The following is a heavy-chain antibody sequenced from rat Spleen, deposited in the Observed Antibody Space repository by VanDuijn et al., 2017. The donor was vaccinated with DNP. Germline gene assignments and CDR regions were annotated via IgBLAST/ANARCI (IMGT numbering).Heavy chain of an antibody. J-gene: IGHJ2*01. CDR2: ISYDGSNT. Sequence: EVQLVESGGGLVQPGRSLKLSCAASGFIFSDYNMAWVRQAPNKGLEWVATISYDGSNTHYRDSVKGRFTISRDNAKNTLYLQMDSLKSEDTATYYCARPDAWGQGVMVTVSS. CDR1: GFIFSDYN. V-gene: IGHV5-7*01. CDR3: ARPDA.